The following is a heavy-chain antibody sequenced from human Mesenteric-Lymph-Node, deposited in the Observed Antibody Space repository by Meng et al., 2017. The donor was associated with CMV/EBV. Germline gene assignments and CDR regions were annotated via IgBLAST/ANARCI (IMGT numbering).Heavy chain of an antibody. CDR2: IKSKTDGGTT. D-gene: IGHD3-10*01. CDR1: GFTFSNAW. Sequence: GGSLRLSCAASGFTFSNAWMSWVRQAPGKGLEWVGRIKSKTDGGTTDYAAPVKGRFTISRDDSKKTLYLQMNSLKTEDTAVYYCTTDPLLNHYYGSGSFDYWGQGTLVTVSS. CDR3: TTDPLLNHYYGSGSFDY. V-gene: IGHV3-15*01. J-gene: IGHJ4*02.